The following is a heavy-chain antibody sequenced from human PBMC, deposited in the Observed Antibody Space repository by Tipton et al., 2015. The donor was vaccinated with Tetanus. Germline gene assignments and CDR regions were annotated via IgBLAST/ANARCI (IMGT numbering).Heavy chain of an antibody. Sequence: SLRLSCAASGFTFSAYYMSWIRLAPGKGPEWISYISHTGTTTYYSASVMGRFTVSRDNTKNSLYLEINSLRAEDTAVYYCARSESRIAPRIPWGMDIWGQGTTVTVSS. D-gene: IGHD6-6*01. J-gene: IGHJ6*02. CDR2: ISHTGTTT. CDR1: GFTFSAYY. V-gene: IGHV3-11*01. CDR3: ARSESRIAPRIPWGMDI.